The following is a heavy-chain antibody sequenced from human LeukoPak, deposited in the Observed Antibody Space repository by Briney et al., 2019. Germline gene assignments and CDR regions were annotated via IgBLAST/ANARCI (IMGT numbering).Heavy chain of an antibody. V-gene: IGHV3-20*04. CDR2: INWNGDST. CDR3: ARDPRSRRAAGGDYGLFDH. D-gene: IGHD4-17*01. J-gene: IGHJ5*02. Sequence: GGSLRLSCVASGFTFDDHGMSWVRQAPGKGPEWVAGINWNGDSTGYGDSVKGRFTISRDNAKSSLYLQMNSLRAEDTAFYYCARDPRSRRAAGGDYGLFDHWGQGTLVSVSS. CDR1: GFTFDDHG.